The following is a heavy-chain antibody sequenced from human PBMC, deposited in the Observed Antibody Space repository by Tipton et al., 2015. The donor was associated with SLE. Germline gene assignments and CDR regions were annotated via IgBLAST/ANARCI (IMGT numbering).Heavy chain of an antibody. CDR3: ARVDIVATMGIYYYYMDV. Sequence: TLSLTCAVSGYSISSGYYWSWIRQPPGKGLEWIGEINHSGSTYYNPSLKSRVTISVDTSKNQFSLKLSSVTAADTAVYYCARVDIVATMGIYYYYMDVWGKGTTVTVSS. V-gene: IGHV4-38-2*01. CDR2: INHSGST. CDR1: GYSISSGYY. D-gene: IGHD5-12*01. J-gene: IGHJ6*03.